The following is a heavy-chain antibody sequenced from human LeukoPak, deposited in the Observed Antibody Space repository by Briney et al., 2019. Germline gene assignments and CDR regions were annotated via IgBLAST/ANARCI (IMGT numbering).Heavy chain of an antibody. CDR2: ISGSGGGT. J-gene: IGHJ4*02. CDR1: GFTFTSYA. CDR3: AKTPPLYSGSWHFDY. V-gene: IGHV3-23*01. Sequence: GGSLRLSCAASGFTFTSYAMSWVRQAPGKGLEWVSAISGSGGGTNYADSVKGRFTISKDKSKNTLYLQMNSLRAEDTAVYYCAKTPPLYSGSWHFDYWGQGTLVTVSS. D-gene: IGHD1-26*01.